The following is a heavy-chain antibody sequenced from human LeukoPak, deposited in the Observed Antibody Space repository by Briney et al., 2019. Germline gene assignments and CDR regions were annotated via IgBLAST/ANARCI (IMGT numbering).Heavy chain of an antibody. D-gene: IGHD2/OR15-2a*01. CDR3: AKGPLSHFDY. V-gene: IGHV3-23*01. CDR1: GFIVSSSC. J-gene: IGHJ4*02. CDR2: ISGSGGST. Sequence: GGSLRLSCAASGFIVSSSCMTWFRQAPGKGLEWVSAISGSGGSTYYAVSVKGRFTISRDNSKNTLYLQMNSLRAEDTAVYYCAKGPLSHFDYWGQGTLVTVSS.